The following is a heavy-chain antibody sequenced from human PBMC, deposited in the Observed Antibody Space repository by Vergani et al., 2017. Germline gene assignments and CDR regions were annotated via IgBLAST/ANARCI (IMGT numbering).Heavy chain of an antibody. Sequence: EVQLVESGGGLVQPGRSLRLSCAASGFTSDDYAMHWVRQAPGKGLEWVSGISWKSGSIGYADAVKGRFNISRDTANNSLYLQMNSLRAEDTALYYCAKDIGVGQWELLFDYWGQGTLVTVSS. J-gene: IGHJ4*02. CDR1: GFTSDDYA. CDR2: ISWKSGSI. D-gene: IGHD1-26*01. V-gene: IGHV3-9*02. CDR3: AKDIGVGQWELLFDY.